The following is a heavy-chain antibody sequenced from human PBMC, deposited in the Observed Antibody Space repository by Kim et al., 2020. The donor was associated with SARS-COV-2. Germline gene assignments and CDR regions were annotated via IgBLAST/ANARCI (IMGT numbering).Heavy chain of an antibody. CDR1: GGSITSSSYY. CDR2: IYYNGNK. Sequence: SETLSLTCTVSGGSITSSSYYWAWIRQPPGRGLECIGNIYYNGNKYYNPSLRSRVTIAVDTSKNEFALKLTSVTAADTAVYYCARHVRNWYFDLWGRGTLVTVSS. V-gene: IGHV4-39*01. CDR3: ARHVRNWYFDL. J-gene: IGHJ2*01.